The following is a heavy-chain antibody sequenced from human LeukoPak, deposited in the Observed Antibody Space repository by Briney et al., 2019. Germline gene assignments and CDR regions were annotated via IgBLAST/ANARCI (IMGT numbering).Heavy chain of an antibody. V-gene: IGHV3-48*03. J-gene: IGHJ4*02. Sequence: PGGSLRLSCVVSRFPLSIYEMNWVRQAPGKGVEWVSNIHSSGTVKYYSDSVKGRFSISRDNAKSSLYLQMNSLRVEDTAVYYCALLTVASDFDYWGQGALVTVSS. D-gene: IGHD5-12*01. CDR1: RFPLSIYE. CDR3: ALLTVASDFDY. CDR2: IHSSGTVK.